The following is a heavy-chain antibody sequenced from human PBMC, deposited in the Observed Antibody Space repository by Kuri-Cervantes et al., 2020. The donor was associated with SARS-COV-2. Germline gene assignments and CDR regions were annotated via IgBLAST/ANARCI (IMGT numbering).Heavy chain of an antibody. Sequence: SETRSPTCPVPGGSISSSSYYWGWIRQPPGKGLEWFGSIYHSGSTYYNPSLKSRVTISVDRSKNQFSLKLSSVTAADTDVYYCASGPMVVGPFDYWGQGTLVTVSS. CDR1: GGSISSSSYY. V-gene: IGHV4-39*07. CDR3: ASGPMVVGPFDY. J-gene: IGHJ4*02. CDR2: IYHSGST. D-gene: IGHD3-22*01.